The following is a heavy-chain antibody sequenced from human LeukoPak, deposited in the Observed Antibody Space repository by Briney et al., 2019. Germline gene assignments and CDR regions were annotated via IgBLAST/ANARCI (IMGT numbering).Heavy chain of an antibody. V-gene: IGHV3-74*01. CDR2: INYDGSDT. Sequence: GGSLRLSCAASGFTFRNHWMLWVRQAPGKGLLWVARINYDGSDTSHADSVEGRLTISRDNAKDTLYLQMNSLRVEDTAVYYCARNNWGIDYWGQGTLVAVSS. CDR3: ARNNWGIDY. CDR1: GFTFRNHW. D-gene: IGHD7-27*01. J-gene: IGHJ4*02.